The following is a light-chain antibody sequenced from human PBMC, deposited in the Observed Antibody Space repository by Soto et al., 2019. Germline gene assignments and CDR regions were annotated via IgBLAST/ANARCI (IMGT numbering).Light chain of an antibody. V-gene: IGLV2-14*01. CDR1: SSDVGGYYY. CDR3: SSYSSSSPYV. J-gene: IGLJ1*01. Sequence: QSALTQPASVSGSPGQSITISCTGTSSDVGGYYYVSWYQQLPGKAPKLLISDVSSRPSGVSNRFSGSKSGNTASLTISGLQAEDEADYYCSSYSSSSPYVFGTGTQLTVL. CDR2: DVS.